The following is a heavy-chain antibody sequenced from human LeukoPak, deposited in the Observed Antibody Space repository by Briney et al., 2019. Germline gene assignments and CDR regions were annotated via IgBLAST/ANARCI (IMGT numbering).Heavy chain of an antibody. CDR3: ATVPSMVRGVQYFDY. CDR1: GYTFTSYG. Sequence: ASLKVSCKASGYTFTSYGISWGRQAPGQGLEWMGWISTYNGNTYYAQNLKGRVTMTTDTSTSTAYMELRSLRSDDTAVYYCATVPSMVRGVQYFDYWGQGTLVTVSS. D-gene: IGHD3-10*01. V-gene: IGHV1-18*01. J-gene: IGHJ4*02. CDR2: ISTYNGNT.